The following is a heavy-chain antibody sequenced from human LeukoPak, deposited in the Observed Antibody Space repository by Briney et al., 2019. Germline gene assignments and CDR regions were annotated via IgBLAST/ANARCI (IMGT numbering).Heavy chain of an antibody. J-gene: IGHJ4*02. CDR2: INSDGIST. V-gene: IGHV3-74*01. Sequence: GGSLRLSCAAAGFTFSNYWMHWVRQAPGKGPVWVSRINSDGISTGYADSVKGRFTVSRDNAKKTLYLQMNSLRAEDTAVYYCARDVGNFDYWDQGTLVTVPS. CDR1: GFTFSNYW. CDR3: ARDVGNFDY.